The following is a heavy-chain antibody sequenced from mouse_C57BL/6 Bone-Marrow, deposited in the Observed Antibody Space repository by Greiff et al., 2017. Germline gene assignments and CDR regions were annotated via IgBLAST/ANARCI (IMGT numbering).Heavy chain of an antibody. Sequence: QVQLKQSGAELAKPGASVKLSCKASGYTFTSYWMHWVKQRPGQGLEWIGYINPSSGYTKYNQKFKDKATLTADKSSSTAYMQLSSRTYTDSAVYYCARSPLGRPWYFDVWGTGTTGTVSS. D-gene: IGHD4-1*01. V-gene: IGHV1-7*01. J-gene: IGHJ1*03. CDR3: ARSPLGRPWYFDV. CDR1: GYTFTSYW. CDR2: INPSSGYT.